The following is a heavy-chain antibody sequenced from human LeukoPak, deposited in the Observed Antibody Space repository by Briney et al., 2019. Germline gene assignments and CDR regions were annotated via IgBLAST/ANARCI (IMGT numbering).Heavy chain of an antibody. D-gene: IGHD3-22*01. CDR3: ARDSYYYDSSGYSHYFDY. CDR1: GYTFTSYG. V-gene: IGHV1-18*01. Sequence: ASVKVSCKASGYTFTSYGISWVRQAPGQGLEWMGWISAYNGNTNYAQKLQGRVTMTTDTSTSTAYMELRSLRSDDTAVYYCARDSYYYDSSGYSHYFDYWGQGTLVTVSS. CDR2: ISAYNGNT. J-gene: IGHJ4*02.